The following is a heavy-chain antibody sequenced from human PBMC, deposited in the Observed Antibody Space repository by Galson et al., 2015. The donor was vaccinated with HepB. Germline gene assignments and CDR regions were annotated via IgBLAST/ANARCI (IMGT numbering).Heavy chain of an antibody. CDR2: IGRRGFST. J-gene: IGHJ6*03. V-gene: IGHV3-23*01. CDR3: AHRGVPGGMSEFYYMDV. D-gene: IGHD2-2*01. Sequence: SLRLSCAASEFTFKSYAMSWVRQAPGKGLEWVSAIGRRGFSTSYADSVKGRFTISRDNSKNMLYLQMNSLRAEDTAIYYCAHRGVPGGMSEFYYMDVWGKGTTVTVSS. CDR1: EFTFKSYA.